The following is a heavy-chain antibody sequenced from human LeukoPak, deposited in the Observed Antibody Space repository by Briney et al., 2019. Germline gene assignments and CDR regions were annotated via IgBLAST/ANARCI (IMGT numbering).Heavy chain of an antibody. CDR1: GGSISSYY. J-gene: IGHJ6*03. CDR3: ARGRSSMVRGYYYYYMDV. Sequence: SETLSLTCTVSGGSISSYYWSWIRQPPGKGLVWIGYIHYSGSTNYNPSLKSRVTISVDTSKNQFSLKLSSVTAADTAVYYCARGRSSMVRGYYYYYMDVWGKGTTVTISS. D-gene: IGHD3-10*01. V-gene: IGHV4-59*01. CDR2: IHYSGST.